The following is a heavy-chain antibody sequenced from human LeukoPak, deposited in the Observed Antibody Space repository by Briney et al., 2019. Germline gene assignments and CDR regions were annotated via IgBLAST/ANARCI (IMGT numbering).Heavy chain of an antibody. CDR2: IYYSGST. Sequence: SETLSLTCTVSGGSISSYYWSWIRQPPGKGLEWIGYIYYSGSTNYNPSLKSLVTISVDTSKNQFSLKLSSVTAADTAVYYCARGAPVVVSNNWFDPWGQGTLVTVSS. CDR3: ARGAPVVVSNNWFDP. V-gene: IGHV4-59*01. CDR1: GGSISSYY. J-gene: IGHJ5*02. D-gene: IGHD2-21*01.